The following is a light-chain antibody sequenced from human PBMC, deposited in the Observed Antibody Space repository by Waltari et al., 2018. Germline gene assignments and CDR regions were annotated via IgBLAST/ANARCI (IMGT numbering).Light chain of an antibody. CDR3: SSYAGSNGMV. V-gene: IGLV2-8*01. Sequence: QSALTQPPSASGSPGQSVTISCPGTNSDIGAYNYVSWYQPYPGKAPRVVIYEVSQRPPGVPGRVSGSKSGNTASLTVSGLQAEDEAEYHCSSYAGSNGMVFGGGTKVTVL. CDR2: EVS. CDR1: NSDIGAYNY. J-gene: IGLJ3*02.